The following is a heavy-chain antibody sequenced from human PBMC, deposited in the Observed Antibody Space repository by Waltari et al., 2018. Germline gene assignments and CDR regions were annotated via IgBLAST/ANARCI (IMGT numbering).Heavy chain of an antibody. J-gene: IGHJ5*02. D-gene: IGHD6-6*01. CDR2: INHSGST. Sequence: QVQLQQWGAGLLKPSETLSLTCAVYGGSFSGYYWSWIRQPPGKGLEWIGEINHSGSTNYNPSLKSRVTISVDPSKNQFSLKLSSVTAADTAVYYCARSRGSSRLRWFDPWGQGTLVTVSS. V-gene: IGHV4-34*01. CDR3: ARSRGSSRLRWFDP. CDR1: GGSFSGYY.